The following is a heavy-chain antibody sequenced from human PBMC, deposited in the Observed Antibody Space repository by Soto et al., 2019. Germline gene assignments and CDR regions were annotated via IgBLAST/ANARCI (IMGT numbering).Heavy chain of an antibody. D-gene: IGHD3-10*01. CDR3: ARDLNWGFGGGRAFDV. V-gene: IGHV4-30-2*01. Sequence: QLQLQESGSGLVKPSQTLSLTCAVSGGSISSGSYCWTWIRQPPGKGLEWIGYIYHDGSTNYNPSLKGRITISVDRSKNRFSLRLTSVTAADTAVYYCARDLNWGFGGGRAFDVWGQGTLVTVSS. J-gene: IGHJ3*01. CDR2: IYHDGST. CDR1: GGSISSGSYC.